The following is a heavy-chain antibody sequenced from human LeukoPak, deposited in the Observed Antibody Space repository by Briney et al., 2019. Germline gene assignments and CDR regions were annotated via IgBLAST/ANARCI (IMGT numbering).Heavy chain of an antibody. CDR2: VYYKSST. V-gene: IGHV4-61*08. J-gene: IGHJ4*02. Sequence: SETLSLTCSVSGGSVGSAGYYWTSIRQPPGGGLEWIGYVYYKSSTNYNPSLKSRVSMSVDPSRNQFSLKLNSVTAADTAVYFCAKYGNSGWVIDNWGQGTLVTVSS. CDR1: GGSVGSAGYY. D-gene: IGHD6-19*01. CDR3: AKYGNSGWVIDN.